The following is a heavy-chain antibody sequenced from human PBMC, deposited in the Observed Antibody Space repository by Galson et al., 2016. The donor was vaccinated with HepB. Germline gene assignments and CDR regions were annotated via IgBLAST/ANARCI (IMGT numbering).Heavy chain of an antibody. J-gene: IGHJ4*02. Sequence: SLRLSCAASGLIFTGHDMHWVRQAPGKGLEWVAVIWYNGINEYYADSVKGRFTISRDDSKNTVSLQMNNLRVEDTAVYYCARGTWYGSAEAGYWGQGTLVTVSS. V-gene: IGHV3-33*01. CDR3: ARGTWYGSAEAGY. CDR2: IWYNGINE. D-gene: IGHD3-10*01. CDR1: GLIFTGHD.